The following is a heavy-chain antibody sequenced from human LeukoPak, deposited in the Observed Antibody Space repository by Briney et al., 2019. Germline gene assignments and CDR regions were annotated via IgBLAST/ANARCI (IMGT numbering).Heavy chain of an antibody. CDR1: VYTFTGYY. D-gene: IGHD3-3*01. CDR3: ARGSDDFWSGYSPSY. J-gene: IGHJ4*02. Sequence: ASVKVSCKASVYTFTGYYMHWVRQAPGQGLEWMGRINPNSGGTNYAQKFQGRVTMTRDTSISTAYMELSRLRSDDTAVYYCARGSDDFWSGYSPSYWGQGALVTVSS. V-gene: IGHV1-2*06. CDR2: INPNSGGT.